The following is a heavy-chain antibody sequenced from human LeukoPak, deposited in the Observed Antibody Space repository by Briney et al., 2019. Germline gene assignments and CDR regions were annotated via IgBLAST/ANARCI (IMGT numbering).Heavy chain of an antibody. CDR1: GFIFSNYG. V-gene: IGHV3-30*03. D-gene: IGHD4-17*01. CDR3: ARDYGDYANYFQY. CDR2: TSYDGSKK. J-gene: IGHJ4*02. Sequence: GGSLRLSCAASGFIFSNYGMHWVRQAPGKGLEWVAVTSYDGSKKYHADSVKGRFTISRDNSKNTLYLQMNSLRAEDTAVYYCARDYGDYANYFQYWGQGTLVTVSS.